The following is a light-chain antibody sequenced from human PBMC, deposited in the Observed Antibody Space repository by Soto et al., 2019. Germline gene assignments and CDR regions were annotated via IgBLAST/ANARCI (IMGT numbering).Light chain of an antibody. V-gene: IGKV3-20*01. CDR2: GAS. CDR3: QQYTSSTWT. J-gene: IGKJ1*01. CDR1: QSVSSSY. Sequence: EIVLTQSPGTLPLSPGERATLSCRASQSVSSSYLAWYQQKPGQAPRLLIYGASSRATGIPDRFSGSGSGTDFTLTISRLEPEDFAVYYCQQYTSSTWTFGQGTKVEIK.